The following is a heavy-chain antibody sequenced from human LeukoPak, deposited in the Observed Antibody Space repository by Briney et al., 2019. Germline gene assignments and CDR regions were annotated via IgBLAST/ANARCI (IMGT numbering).Heavy chain of an antibody. D-gene: IGHD3-9*01. CDR2: ISWNSGSI. CDR3: AKVEPILRYFDWFDY. V-gene: IGHV3-9*01. J-gene: IGHJ4*02. Sequence: PGRSLRLSCAASGFTFDDYAMHWVRQAPGKGLEWVSGISWNSGSIGYADSVKGRFTISRDNAKNSLYLQMNSLRAEDTALYYCAKVEPILRYFDWFDYWGQGTLVTVSS. CDR1: GFTFDDYA.